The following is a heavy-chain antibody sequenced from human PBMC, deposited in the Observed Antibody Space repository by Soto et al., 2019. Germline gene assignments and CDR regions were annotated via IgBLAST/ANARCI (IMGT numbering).Heavy chain of an antibody. CDR2: ISSSSSYI. CDR3: ARDPLYCSGGSCYSDLPVDI. D-gene: IGHD2-15*01. Sequence: GGSLRLYCADSGFTFSSYSMNWVRQAPGKGLEWVSSISSSSSYIYYADSVKGRFTISRDNAKNSLYLQMNSLRAEDTAVYYCARDPLYCSGGSCYSDLPVDIWGQGTMVTVSS. J-gene: IGHJ3*02. CDR1: GFTFSSYS. V-gene: IGHV3-21*01.